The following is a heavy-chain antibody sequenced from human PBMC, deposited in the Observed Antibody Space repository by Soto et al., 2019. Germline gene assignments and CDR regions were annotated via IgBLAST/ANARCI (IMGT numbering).Heavy chain of an antibody. CDR3: ARVLPILYYGSGSSGYFDY. J-gene: IGHJ4*02. V-gene: IGHV1-3*01. D-gene: IGHD3-10*01. Sequence: ASVKVSCKASGYTFTSYAMHWVRQAPGQRLEWMGWINAGNGNKKYSQKFQGRVTITRDTSASTAYMELSSLRSEDTAVYYCARVLPILYYGSGSSGYFDYWGQGTLVTVSS. CDR2: INAGNGNK. CDR1: GYTFTSYA.